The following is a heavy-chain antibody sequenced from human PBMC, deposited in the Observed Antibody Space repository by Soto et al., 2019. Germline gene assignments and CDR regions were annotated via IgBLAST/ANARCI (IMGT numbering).Heavy chain of an antibody. J-gene: IGHJ4*02. CDR2: IYYSGST. CDR3: ARVWADYDILTGPIDY. D-gene: IGHD3-9*01. CDR1: GGSISSGDYY. V-gene: IGHV4-30-4*01. Sequence: SSETLSLTCTVSGGSISSGDYYWSWIRQPPGKGLEWIGYIYYSGSTYYNPSLKSRVTISVDTSKNQFSLKLSSVTAADTAVYYCARVWADYDILTGPIDYWGQGTLVTSPQ.